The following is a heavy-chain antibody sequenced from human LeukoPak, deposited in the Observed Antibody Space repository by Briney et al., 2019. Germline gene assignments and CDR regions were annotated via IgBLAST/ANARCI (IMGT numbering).Heavy chain of an antibody. CDR3: ARGDCSSTICYSPMDV. D-gene: IGHD2-2*01. V-gene: IGHV4-38-2*02. CDR2: IYRSGST. CDR1: GYSISSGYY. Sequence: SETLSLTCTVSGYSISSGYYWVWIRQPPGKGLEWIGSIYRSGSTNYNPSLKSRVTISVDTSENQFSLKVPSVTAADTAVYYCARGDCSSTICYSPMDVWGKGTTVTVSS. J-gene: IGHJ6*03.